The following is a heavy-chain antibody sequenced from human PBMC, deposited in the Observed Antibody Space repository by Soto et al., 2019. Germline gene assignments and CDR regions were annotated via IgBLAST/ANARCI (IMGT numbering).Heavy chain of an antibody. CDR3: ARDIGFDYVN. D-gene: IGHD3-16*01. Sequence: PGGSLRLSCAVSGFNVMSYWMSWVRQAPGKGLEWVASIKEDGSEIYYLQSVRGRFTISRDSAGNALHLAMNYLSAEDTGVYLCARDIGFDYVNWGQGTLVTVSS. J-gene: IGHJ4*02. CDR1: GFNVMSYW. V-gene: IGHV3-7*01. CDR2: IKEDGSEI.